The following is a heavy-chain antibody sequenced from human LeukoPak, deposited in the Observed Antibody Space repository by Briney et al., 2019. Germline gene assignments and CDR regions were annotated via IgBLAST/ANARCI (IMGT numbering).Heavy chain of an antibody. CDR2: IKQDGSEK. Sequence: SGGSLRLSCAASGFTFSNYWMSWVRLAPGKGLEWVANIKQDGSEKYYVDSVEGRFTISRGNAKNLLSLQMNSLRAEDTAVYHCARVFIVGSRSVFDFWGQGTLVTVSS. V-gene: IGHV3-7*01. CDR3: ARVFIVGSRSVFDF. D-gene: IGHD2-21*01. J-gene: IGHJ4*02. CDR1: GFTFSNYW.